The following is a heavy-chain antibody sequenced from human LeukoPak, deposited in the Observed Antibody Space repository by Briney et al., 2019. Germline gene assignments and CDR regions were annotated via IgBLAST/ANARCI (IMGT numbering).Heavy chain of an antibody. CDR2: ISGSGGST. J-gene: IGHJ4*02. CDR3: AKDGTIAAAGYFDY. V-gene: IGHV3-23*01. D-gene: IGHD6-13*01. CDR1: GFTFSSYA. Sequence: PGGSLRLSCAATGFTFSSYAMSWVRQAPGKGLEWVSAISGSGGSTYYADFVKGRFTISRDNPKNTLYLQMNSLRAEDTAVYYCAKDGTIAAAGYFDYWGQGTLVTVSS.